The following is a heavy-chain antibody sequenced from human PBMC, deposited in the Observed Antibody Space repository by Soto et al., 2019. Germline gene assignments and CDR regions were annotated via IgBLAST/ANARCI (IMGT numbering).Heavy chain of an antibody. CDR3: AKDNTKYSSSWNAVDY. D-gene: IGHD6-13*01. CDR2: ISWNSGSI. V-gene: IGHV3-9*01. Sequence: PGGSLRLSCAASGFTFDDYAMHWVRQAPGKGLEWVSGISWNSGSIGYADSVKGRFTISRDNAKNSLYLQMNSLRAEDTALYYCAKDNTKYSSSWNAVDYWGQGTLVTVSS. CDR1: GFTFDDYA. J-gene: IGHJ4*02.